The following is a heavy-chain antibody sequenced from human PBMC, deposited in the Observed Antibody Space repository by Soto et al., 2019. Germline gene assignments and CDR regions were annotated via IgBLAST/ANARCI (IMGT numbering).Heavy chain of an antibody. Sequence: SETLSLTCTVSGGSISNYYWNWLRQSPGKGLEWIGYIYSSGSTHYNPSLQNRVTISIDTSKNQVSLKVNSVTAADTAVYYCARDHPHSYGVYYFDYWGQGTPVTVSS. CDR2: IYSSGST. CDR1: GGSISNYY. J-gene: IGHJ4*02. V-gene: IGHV4-59*01. D-gene: IGHD5-18*01. CDR3: ARDHPHSYGVYYFDY.